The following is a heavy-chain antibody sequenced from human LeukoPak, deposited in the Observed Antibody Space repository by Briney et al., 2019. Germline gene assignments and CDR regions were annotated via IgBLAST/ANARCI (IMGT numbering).Heavy chain of an antibody. V-gene: IGHV4-34*01. CDR2: INHSGST. CDR3: ARGYTPSGDYYYGMDV. CDR1: GGSFSGYY. J-gene: IGHJ6*04. D-gene: IGHD3-16*01. Sequence: SETLSLTRAVYGGSFSGYYWSWIRQPPGKGLEWIGEINHSGSTNYNPSLKSRVTISVDTSKNQFSLKLSSVTAADTAVYYCARGYTPSGDYYYGMDVWGKGTTVTVSS.